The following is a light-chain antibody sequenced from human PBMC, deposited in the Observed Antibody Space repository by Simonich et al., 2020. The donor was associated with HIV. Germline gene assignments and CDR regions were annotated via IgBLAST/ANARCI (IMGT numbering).Light chain of an antibody. V-gene: IGLV6-57*03. CDR3: QSYDSNNHWV. J-gene: IGLJ3*02. CDR2: DDN. CDR1: SGSIASHY. Sequence: NFMLTQPHSVSESPGKTVTISCTRSSGSIASHYVQWYQQRPGSAPTTVIYDDNQRPSGVPYRFSGSIDSSSNSASLTISGLKTEDEADYFCQSYDSNNHWVFGGGTKLTVL.